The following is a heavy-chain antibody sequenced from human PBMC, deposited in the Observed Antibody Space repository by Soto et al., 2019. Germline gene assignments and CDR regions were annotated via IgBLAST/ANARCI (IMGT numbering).Heavy chain of an antibody. V-gene: IGHV4-31*03. CDR3: AGWYSSGPGWFHP. CDR1: AYSITAGGYY. Sequence: SETLSLTCSVSAYSITAGGYYWSWIRHHPGKGLEWIGSFYSSGSVIYCPSLWSRLSISAETTKIHCSMRLTSVTDPNTAHSYGAGWYSSGPGWFHPWGQGTLVTVSS. D-gene: IGHD6-19*01. J-gene: IGHJ5*02. CDR2: FYSSGSV.